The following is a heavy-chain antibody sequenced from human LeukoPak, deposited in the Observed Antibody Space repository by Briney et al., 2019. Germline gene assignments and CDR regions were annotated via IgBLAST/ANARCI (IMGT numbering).Heavy chain of an antibody. J-gene: IGHJ6*02. CDR3: AKVSVTTLVESHYYYYGMDV. CDR1: GFIFSNYG. V-gene: IGHV3-30*02. D-gene: IGHD4-17*01. Sequence: GGSLRLSCEVSGFIFSNYGMHWVRQAPGKGLEWVALIWYDGRTKFHADSVRGRFTISRDNSANTLYLQMNSLRAEDTAVYYCAKVSVTTLVESHYYYYGMDVWGQGTTVTVSS. CDR2: IWYDGRTK.